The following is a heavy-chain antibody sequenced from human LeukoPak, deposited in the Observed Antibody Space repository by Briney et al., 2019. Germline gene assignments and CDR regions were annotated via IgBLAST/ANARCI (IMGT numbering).Heavy chain of an antibody. J-gene: IGHJ4*02. D-gene: IGHD3-22*01. CDR2: INHSGST. Sequence: SETLSLTCAVDGGSFSGYYWSWIRQPPGKGLEWIGEINHSGSTNYNPSLKSRVTISVDTSKNQFSLKLSSVTAADTAVYYCATSITMIVVVIGWGQGTLVTVSS. CDR3: ATSITMIVVVIG. CDR1: GGSFSGYY. V-gene: IGHV4-34*01.